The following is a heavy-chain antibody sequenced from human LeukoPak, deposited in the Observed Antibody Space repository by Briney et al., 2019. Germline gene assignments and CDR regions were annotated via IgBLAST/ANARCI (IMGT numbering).Heavy chain of an antibody. D-gene: IGHD3-3*01. J-gene: IGHJ4*02. CDR3: ARAAGSGYEYYFDY. CDR2: IKQGGSEK. CDR1: RFTFSSYW. V-gene: IGHV3-7*01. Sequence: GGSLRLSCAASRFTFSSYWMSWVRQAPGKVLEWVANIKQGGSEKYYVDSVKGRFTISRDNAKNSLYLQMNSLRAEDTAVYYCARAAGSGYEYYFDYWGQGTLVTVSS.